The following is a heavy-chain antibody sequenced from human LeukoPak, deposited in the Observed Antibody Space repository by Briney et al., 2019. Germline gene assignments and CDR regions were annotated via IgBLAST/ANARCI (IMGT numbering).Heavy chain of an antibody. J-gene: IGHJ3*02. CDR2: IYYSGST. Sequence: PSQTLSLTCTVSGGSISSGGYYWSWIRQHPGKGLEWIGYIYYSGSTYYNPSLKSRVTISVDTSKNQFSLKLSSVTAADTAVYYCARDQGLWFGELGSAFDIWGQGTMVTVSS. CDR1: GGSISSGGYY. D-gene: IGHD3-10*01. V-gene: IGHV4-31*03. CDR3: ARDQGLWFGELGSAFDI.